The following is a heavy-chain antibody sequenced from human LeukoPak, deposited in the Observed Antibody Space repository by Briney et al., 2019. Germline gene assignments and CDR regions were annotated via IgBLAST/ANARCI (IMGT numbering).Heavy chain of an antibody. J-gene: IGHJ4*02. Sequence: GALRLSCAASGFIFSTYGIHWVRQAPGKGLEWVAVISNDGSNKYYADSVKGRFTISRDNSKNTLYLQMNSLRAEDTAVYYCAKDRGRIAVAGSDYWGQGTLVTVSS. V-gene: IGHV3-30*18. CDR1: GFIFSTYG. D-gene: IGHD6-19*01. CDR3: AKDRGRIAVAGSDY. CDR2: ISNDGSNK.